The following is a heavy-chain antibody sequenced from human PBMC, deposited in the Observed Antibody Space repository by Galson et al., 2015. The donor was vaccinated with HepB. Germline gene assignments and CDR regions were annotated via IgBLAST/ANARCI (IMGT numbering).Heavy chain of an antibody. J-gene: IGHJ4*02. D-gene: IGHD2-21*02. CDR1: GFTFSSYG. V-gene: IGHV3-23*01. CDR3: APGGHRGGDCSFRGY. Sequence: SLRLSCAASGFTFSSYGMSWVRQAPGKGLEWVSAISGYGGSTYYADSVKGRFTISRDNSKNTVYLQMNSLRAEDTAVYYCAPGGHRGGDCSFRGYWGQGTLVTVSS. CDR2: ISGYGGST.